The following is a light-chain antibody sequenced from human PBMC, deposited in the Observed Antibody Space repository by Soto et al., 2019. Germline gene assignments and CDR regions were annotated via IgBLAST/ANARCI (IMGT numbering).Light chain of an antibody. CDR1: QSISSW. Sequence: DIQMTQSPSTLSASVGDRVTITCRASQSISSWLAWYQQKPGKAPNLLIYKASSLERGFPSRFSGSGSGTEFTLTISSLQPDDFATYYCQQYNSYPLTFGGGTKVEIK. V-gene: IGKV1-5*03. CDR3: QQYNSYPLT. CDR2: KAS. J-gene: IGKJ4*01.